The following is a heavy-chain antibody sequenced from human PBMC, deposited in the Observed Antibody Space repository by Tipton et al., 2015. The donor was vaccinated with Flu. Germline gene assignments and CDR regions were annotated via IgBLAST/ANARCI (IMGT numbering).Heavy chain of an antibody. CDR2: INHSGST. J-gene: IGHJ6*02. V-gene: IGHV4-34*01. CDR3: ARGQRYYYDSSGYYHYYYYYGMDV. CDR1: GGSFSGYY. Sequence: TLSLTCAVYGGSFSGYYWSWIRQPPGKGLEWIGEINHSGSTNYNPSLKSRVTISVDTSKNQFSLKLSSVTAADTAVYYCARGQRYYYDSSGYYHYYYYYGMDVWGQGTTVTVSS. D-gene: IGHD3-22*01.